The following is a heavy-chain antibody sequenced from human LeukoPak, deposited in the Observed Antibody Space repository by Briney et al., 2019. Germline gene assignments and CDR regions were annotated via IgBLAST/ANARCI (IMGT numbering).Heavy chain of an antibody. CDR3: ARHGSGYSSVFDY. V-gene: IGHV4-59*08. CDR2: LYYTGST. CDR1: GGSITNYY. Sequence: RASETLSLTCTVSGGSITNYYWSWIRQPPGKGLEWIGYLYYTGSTNYNPSLKSRVTISADISKNQFSLKLRSMTAADTAVYYCARHGSGYSSVFDYWGQGTLVTVSS. D-gene: IGHD6-19*01. J-gene: IGHJ4*02.